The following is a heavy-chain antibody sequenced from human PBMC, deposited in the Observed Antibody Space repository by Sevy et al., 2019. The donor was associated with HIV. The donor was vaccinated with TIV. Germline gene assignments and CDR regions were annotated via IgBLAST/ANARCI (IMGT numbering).Heavy chain of an antibody. D-gene: IGHD3-3*01. J-gene: IGHJ4*02. V-gene: IGHV4-39*01. Sequence: SETLSLTCTVSGGSISGSKYYWGWIRQPPGKGLEWIGSIYSSGSTYYNPSLKSRVTISVDTSKNQFSLKLSSVTAADTAVYYCAEHYDFWSGYYTKGADYWGQGTLVTVSS. CDR2: IYSSGST. CDR3: AEHYDFWSGYYTKGADY. CDR1: GGSISGSKYY.